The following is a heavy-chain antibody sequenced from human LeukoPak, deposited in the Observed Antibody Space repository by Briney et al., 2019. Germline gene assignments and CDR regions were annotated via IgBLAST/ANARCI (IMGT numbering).Heavy chain of an antibody. V-gene: IGHV1-2*02. Sequence: GASVTVSCKASGYTFTDYYMNWVRQAPGQGLEWMGWINPNSGGTNYAQKFQGRVTMTRDTSISTAYMELSRLRSDDTAVYYCARDPHYSNYRIFYYYYGMDVWGQGTTVTVSS. CDR1: GYTFTDYY. D-gene: IGHD4-11*01. CDR3: ARDPHYSNYRIFYYYYGMDV. CDR2: INPNSGGT. J-gene: IGHJ6*02.